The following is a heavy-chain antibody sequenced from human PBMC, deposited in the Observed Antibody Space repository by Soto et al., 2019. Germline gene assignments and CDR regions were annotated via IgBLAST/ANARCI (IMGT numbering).Heavy chain of an antibody. CDR1: GFTFRNYS. CDR2: ISGSGGST. D-gene: IGHD3-10*01. CDR3: TTTYYYGSGSYYEYYYGMDV. V-gene: IGHV3-23*01. Sequence: GGSLRLSCAASGFTFRNYSMNWVRQAPGKGLEWVSSISGSGGSTYYADSVKGRFTISRDNSKNTLYLQMNSLKTEDTAVYYCTTTYYYGSGSYYEYYYGMDVWGQGTTVTVSS. J-gene: IGHJ6*02.